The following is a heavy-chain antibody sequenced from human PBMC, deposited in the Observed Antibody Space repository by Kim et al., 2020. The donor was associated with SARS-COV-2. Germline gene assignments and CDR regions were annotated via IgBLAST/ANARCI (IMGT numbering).Heavy chain of an antibody. CDR2: MNPNSGNT. CDR3: ARRIAAAGTWLGY. J-gene: IGHJ4*02. V-gene: IGHV1-8*01. D-gene: IGHD6-13*01. Sequence: ASVKVSCKASGYTFTSHDINWVRQATGQGLEWMGWMNPNSGNTDYAQRFQGRVTMTRNTSISTAYMELSSLRSEDTAVYYCARRIAAAGTWLGYWGQGTLVSVPS. CDR1: GYTFTSHD.